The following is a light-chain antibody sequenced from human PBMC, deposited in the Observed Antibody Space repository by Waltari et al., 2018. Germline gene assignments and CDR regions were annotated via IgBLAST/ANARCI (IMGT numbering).Light chain of an antibody. J-gene: IGLJ1*01. CDR2: DVS. CDR3: CSFTPSLTYV. CDR1: SSDIGTYNR. V-gene: IGLV2-18*02. Sequence: QSALTQPPSVSGSPRQSVTISCTGTSSDIGTYNRVSWYQQTPGTAPKLMIYDVSKRPSWVPDRFSGSKSGNTASLTISALQAVDEADYYCCSFTPSLTYVFGTGTKVTVL.